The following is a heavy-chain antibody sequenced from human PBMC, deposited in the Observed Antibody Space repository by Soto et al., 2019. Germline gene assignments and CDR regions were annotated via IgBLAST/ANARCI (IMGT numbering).Heavy chain of an antibody. J-gene: IGHJ6*02. Sequence: ASVKVSCKASGYTFTSYAMHWVRQAPGQRLEWMGWINAGNGNTKYSQKFQGRVTITRDTSASTAYMELSSLRSEDTAVYYCATDPTYSSSYYYYDYGMDVWGHGTPVTVSS. D-gene: IGHD6-13*01. CDR2: INAGNGNT. CDR1: GYTFTSYA. V-gene: IGHV1-3*01. CDR3: ATDPTYSSSYYYYDYGMDV.